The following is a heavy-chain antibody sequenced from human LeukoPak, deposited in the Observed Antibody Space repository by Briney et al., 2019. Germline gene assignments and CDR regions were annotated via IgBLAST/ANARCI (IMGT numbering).Heavy chain of an antibody. V-gene: IGHV4-34*01. CDR3: ARGSSDFWSGYAGCFDY. D-gene: IGHD3-3*01. CDR2: IYYSGST. Sequence: SETLSLTCAVYGGSFSGYYWGWIRQPPGKGLEWIGSIYYSGSTYYNPSLKSRVTISVDTSKNQFSLKLSSVTAADTAVYYCARGSSDFWSGYAGCFDYWGQGTLVTVSS. J-gene: IGHJ4*02. CDR1: GGSFSGYY.